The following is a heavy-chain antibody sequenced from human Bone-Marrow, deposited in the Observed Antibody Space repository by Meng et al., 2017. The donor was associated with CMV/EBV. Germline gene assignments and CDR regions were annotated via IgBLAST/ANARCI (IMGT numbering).Heavy chain of an antibody. V-gene: IGHV3-43D*03. CDR2: ISWDGGST. J-gene: IGHJ4*02. Sequence: GESLKISCAASGFTFDDYAMHWVRQAPGKGLEWVSLISWDGGSTYYADSVKGRFTISRDNSKNSLYLQMNSLRAEDTALYYCAKRSQGNNVDYWGQGTLVTVSS. D-gene: IGHD2-8*01. CDR1: GFTFDDYA. CDR3: AKRSQGNNVDY.